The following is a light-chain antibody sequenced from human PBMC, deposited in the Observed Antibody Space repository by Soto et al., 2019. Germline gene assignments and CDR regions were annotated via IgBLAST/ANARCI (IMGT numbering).Light chain of an antibody. CDR2: RNN. CDR3: AAWDDSLWSEV. J-gene: IGLJ2*01. CDR1: SSNIGSNY. Sequence: QSVLTQPPSASGTPGQRVTISCSGSSSNIGSNYVYWYQQLPGTAHKLLIYRNNQRPSGVPDRFSGSKSGTSASLAISGLRSEDEADYYCAAWDDSLWSEVFGGGTKLTVL. V-gene: IGLV1-47*01.